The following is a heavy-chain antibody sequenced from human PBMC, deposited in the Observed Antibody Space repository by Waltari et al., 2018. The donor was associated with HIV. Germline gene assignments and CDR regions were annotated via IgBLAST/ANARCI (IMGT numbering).Heavy chain of an antibody. Sequence: QLQLQESGPGLVKPSETLSLTCSVSGGSISSSSYYWGWVRQPPGRGLGWIGSIYYSWITYYNPSLKSRVTRSVHTSKNQFSLKLSSWTAADTAVYYCARRFEQLGYFDLWGRGTLVTVSS. CDR2: IYYSWIT. V-gene: IGHV4-39*01. D-gene: IGHD6-6*01. J-gene: IGHJ2*01. CDR1: GGSISSSSYY. CDR3: ARRFEQLGYFDL.